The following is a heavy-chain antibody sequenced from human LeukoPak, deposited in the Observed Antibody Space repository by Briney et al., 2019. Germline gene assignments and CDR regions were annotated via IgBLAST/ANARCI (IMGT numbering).Heavy chain of an antibody. CDR2: ISDSGGST. Sequence: GGSLRLSCAASGFTFTTYAMSWVRQAPGKGLEWVSDISDSGGSTNYADSVKGRFTISRDTSKNTLLLQMNSLRADDTALYFCARRLSLRFDAFAVWGPGTVVTVSS. J-gene: IGHJ3*01. CDR1: GFTFTTYA. V-gene: IGHV3-23*01. D-gene: IGHD3-3*01. CDR3: ARRLSLRFDAFAV.